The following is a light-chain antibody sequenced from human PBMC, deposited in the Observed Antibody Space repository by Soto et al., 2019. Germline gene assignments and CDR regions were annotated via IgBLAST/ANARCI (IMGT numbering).Light chain of an antibody. CDR1: QSVSSN. V-gene: IGKV3D-15*01. J-gene: IGKJ5*01. CDR2: GAS. Sequence: EIVMTQSPATLSVSPGERATLSCRASQSVSSNLAWYQQKPGQAPRLLIYGASSRATGIPARFSGSGSGTYFTLTISSLEPEDFAVYYCQQRSKWPITFGQGTRLEIK. CDR3: QQRSKWPIT.